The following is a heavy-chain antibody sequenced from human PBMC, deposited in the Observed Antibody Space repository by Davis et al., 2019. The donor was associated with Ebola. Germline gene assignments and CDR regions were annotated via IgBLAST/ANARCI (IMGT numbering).Heavy chain of an antibody. CDR2: ISGSGGST. CDR1: GFTFSSYA. Sequence: GESLKISCAASGFTFSSYAMSWVRQAPGKGLEWVSAISGSGGSTYYADSVKGRFTISRDNSKNTLYLQMNSLRAEDTAVYYCAKDQDLTGYYYYYMDVWGKGTTVTVSS. CDR3: AKDQDLTGYYYYYMDV. V-gene: IGHV3-23*01. J-gene: IGHJ6*03. D-gene: IGHD7-27*01.